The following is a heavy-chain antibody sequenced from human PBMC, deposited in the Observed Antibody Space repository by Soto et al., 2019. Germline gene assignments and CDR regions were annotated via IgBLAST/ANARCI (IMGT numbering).Heavy chain of an antibody. CDR1: GGTFSSYT. Sequence: QVQLVQSGAEVKKPGSSVKVSCKASGGTFSSYTISWVRQAPGQGLEWMGRIIPILGIANYAQKFQGRVTITADKSTSTAYMELSSLRSEDTAVYYCAREATDYYYYYMDVWGKGTTVTVSS. D-gene: IGHD1-26*01. J-gene: IGHJ6*03. CDR3: AREATDYYYYYMDV. CDR2: IIPILGIA. V-gene: IGHV1-69*08.